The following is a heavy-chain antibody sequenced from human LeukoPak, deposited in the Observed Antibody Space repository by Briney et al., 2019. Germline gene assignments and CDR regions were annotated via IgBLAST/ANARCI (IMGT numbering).Heavy chain of an antibody. Sequence: GASVTVSCKASGYTFTSYYMHWVRQAPGQGLEWMGWISPYNGNTNYAHNLQGRVTIITTTSTSTAYMELRSLGSDDTAVYYCARDTDGGTTNWFDPWGQGTLVTVSS. CDR1: GYTFTSYY. CDR2: ISPYNGNT. CDR3: ARDTDGGTTNWFDP. J-gene: IGHJ5*02. D-gene: IGHD4-23*01. V-gene: IGHV1-18*04.